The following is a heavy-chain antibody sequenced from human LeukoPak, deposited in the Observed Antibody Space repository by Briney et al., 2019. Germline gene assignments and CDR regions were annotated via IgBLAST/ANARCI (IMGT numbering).Heavy chain of an antibody. CDR3: ARYGYCSSTSCHYYYYGMDV. Sequence: ASVKVSCKASGGTFSSYAISWVRQAPGQGLEWMGWISAYNGNTNYAQKLQGRVTMTTDTSTSTAYMELRSLRSDDTAVYYCARYGYCSSTSCHYYYYGMDVWGKGTTVTVSS. J-gene: IGHJ6*04. D-gene: IGHD2-2*01. CDR1: GGTFSSYA. CDR2: ISAYNGNT. V-gene: IGHV1-18*01.